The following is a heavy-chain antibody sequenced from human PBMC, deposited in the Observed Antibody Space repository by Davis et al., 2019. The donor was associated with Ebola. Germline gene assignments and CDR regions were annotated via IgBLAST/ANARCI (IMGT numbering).Heavy chain of an antibody. CDR3: ATEYSSLYYFDY. V-gene: IGHV4-39*01. Sequence: MPSETLSLTCTVSGGSISSSSYYWGWIRQPPGKGLEWIGSIYYSGSTYYNPSLKSRVTISVDTSKNQFSLKLRSVTAADTAVYYCATEYSSLYYFDYWGQGTLVTVSS. J-gene: IGHJ4*02. D-gene: IGHD6-6*01. CDR2: IYYSGST. CDR1: GGSISSSSYY.